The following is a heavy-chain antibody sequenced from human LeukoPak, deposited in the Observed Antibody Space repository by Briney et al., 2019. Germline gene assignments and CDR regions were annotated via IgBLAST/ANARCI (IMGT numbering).Heavy chain of an antibody. CDR2: IYPGDSDT. J-gene: IGHJ3*02. Sequence: GESLKISCKGPGYSFTSYWIGWVLQMPGKGLEWMVIIYPGDSDTRYSPSFQGQVTISADKSISTAYLQWSSLKASDTAMYYCARHTNMTLAFDIWGQGTMVTVSS. CDR1: GYSFTSYW. CDR3: ARHTNMTLAFDI. D-gene: IGHD2-8*01. V-gene: IGHV5-51*01.